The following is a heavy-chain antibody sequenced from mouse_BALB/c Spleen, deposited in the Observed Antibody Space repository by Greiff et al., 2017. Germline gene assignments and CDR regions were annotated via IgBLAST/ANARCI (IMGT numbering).Heavy chain of an antibody. CDR1: GFAFSSYD. J-gene: IGHJ2*01. CDR2: ISSGGGST. D-gene: IGHD1-2*01. CDR3: ARRGYGYDYFDY. V-gene: IGHV5-12-1*01. Sequence: DVMLVESGGGLVKPGGSLKLSCAASGFAFSSYDMSWVRQTPEKRLEWVAYISSGGGSTYYPDTVKGRFTISRDNAKNTLYLQMSSLKSEDTAMYYCARRGYGYDYFDYWGQGTTLTVSS.